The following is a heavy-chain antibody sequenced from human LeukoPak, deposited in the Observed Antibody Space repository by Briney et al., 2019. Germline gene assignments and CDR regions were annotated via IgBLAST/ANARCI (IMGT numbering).Heavy chain of an antibody. J-gene: IGHJ4*02. CDR3: ARDERSILWFGEFLFDY. CDR2: IYTSGST. D-gene: IGHD3-10*01. CDR1: NGSISNYY. Sequence: PSETLSLTCTVSNGSISNYYWSWIRQPAGKGLEWIGRIYTSGSTYYNPSLKSRVTISVDTSKNQFSLKLSSVTAADTAVYYCARDERSILWFGEFLFDYWGQGTLVTVSS. V-gene: IGHV4-4*07.